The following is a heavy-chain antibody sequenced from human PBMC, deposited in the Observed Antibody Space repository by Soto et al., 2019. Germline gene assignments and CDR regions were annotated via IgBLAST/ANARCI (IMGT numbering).Heavy chain of an antibody. CDR3: ASGVEMDSMVYFDY. J-gene: IGHJ4*02. CDR2: IIPIYGTA. D-gene: IGHD2-8*01. V-gene: IGHV1-69*12. CDR1: GGTFSSYA. Sequence: QVQLVQSGAEVKKPGSSVKVSCKASGGTFSSYAISWVRQAPGQGLEWMGGIIPIYGTANYEQQFQGRVTLTADESTSTAYMERSSLRSEDTAVYYCASGVEMDSMVYFDYWGQGTLVTDSS.